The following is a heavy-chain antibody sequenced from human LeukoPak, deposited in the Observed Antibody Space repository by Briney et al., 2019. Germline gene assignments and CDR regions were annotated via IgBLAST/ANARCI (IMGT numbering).Heavy chain of an antibody. Sequence: ASVKVSCKASGYTFTGYYLHWVRQAPGQGLEWMGWINPNSGGTNDAQKFQGRVTMTRDTSISTAYMDLSRLRSDDTAVYYCARERIYSSSFNDAFDIWGQGIMVIVSS. CDR2: INPNSGGT. J-gene: IGHJ3*02. CDR3: ARERIYSSSFNDAFDI. V-gene: IGHV1-2*02. CDR1: GYTFTGYY. D-gene: IGHD6-6*01.